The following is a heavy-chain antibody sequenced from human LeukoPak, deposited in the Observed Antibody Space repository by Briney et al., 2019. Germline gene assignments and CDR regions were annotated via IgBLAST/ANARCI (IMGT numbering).Heavy chain of an antibody. D-gene: IGHD1-26*01. CDR1: GGSISTYY. V-gene: IGHV4-59*12. J-gene: IGHJ6*02. Sequence: PSETLSLTCNVSGGSISTYYWTWIRQSPGKGLEWIGYVYYSGSTNYSPSLKSRVTISVDTSKNQFSLKLSSVTAADTAVYYCASITQYSGSFNYYYYYGMDVWGQGTTVTVSS. CDR3: ASITQYSGSFNYYYYYGMDV. CDR2: VYYSGST.